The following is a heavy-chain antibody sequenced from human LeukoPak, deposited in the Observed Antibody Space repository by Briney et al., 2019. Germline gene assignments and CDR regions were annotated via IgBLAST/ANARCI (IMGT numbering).Heavy chain of an antibody. CDR3: ASRRDGYNHLDY. Sequence: GGSLRLSCAASGFTFGSYSMDWVRQAPGKGLEWVTSISSSSRYIYYADSLKGRFTISRDNAKNSLYLQMNSLIADDTSVYYCASRRDGYNHLDYWGQGTLVTVSS. D-gene: IGHD5-24*01. J-gene: IGHJ4*02. V-gene: IGHV3-21*01. CDR2: ISSSSRYI. CDR1: GFTFGSYS.